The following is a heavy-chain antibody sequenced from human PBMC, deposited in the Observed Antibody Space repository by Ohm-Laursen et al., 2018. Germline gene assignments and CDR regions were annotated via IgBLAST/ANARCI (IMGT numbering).Heavy chain of an antibody. D-gene: IGHD3-10*01. Sequence: SDTLSLTCTVSGGSISSYYWSWIRQPPGKGLEWIGYIYYSGSTNYNPSLKSRVTISVDTSKNQFSLKLSSVTAADTAVYYCARAGGDGSGTPWGQGTLVTVSS. CDR1: GGSISSYY. CDR3: ARAGGDGSGTP. J-gene: IGHJ5*02. V-gene: IGHV4-59*08. CDR2: IYYSGST.